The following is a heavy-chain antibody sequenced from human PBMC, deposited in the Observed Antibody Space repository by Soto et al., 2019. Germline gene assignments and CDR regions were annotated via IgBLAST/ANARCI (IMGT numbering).Heavy chain of an antibody. V-gene: IGHV3-9*01. Sequence: GGSLRLSCAASGFTFDDYAMHWVRQPPGKGLEWVSGISWNSDSTGYADSVKGRFTISRDNAKNSLYLQMNSLRLEDTALYYCTKDIKPHNYNYMDVWGKGTTVTVSS. J-gene: IGHJ6*03. CDR1: GFTFDDYA. CDR2: ISWNSDST. CDR3: TKDIKPHNYNYMDV.